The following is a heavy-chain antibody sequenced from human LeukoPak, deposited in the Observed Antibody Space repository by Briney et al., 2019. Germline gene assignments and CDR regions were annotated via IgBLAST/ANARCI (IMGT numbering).Heavy chain of an antibody. CDR1: GFTFSSYG. V-gene: IGHV3-23*01. D-gene: IGHD3/OR15-3a*01. Sequence: GGTLRLSCAASGFTFSSYGMSWVRQAPGKGLEWVSAISGSGGSTYYADSVKGRFTISRDNSKNTLYLQMNSLRAEDTAVYYCAKGGRDYYYYMDVWGKGTTVTVSS. CDR2: ISGSGGST. CDR3: AKGGRDYYYYMDV. J-gene: IGHJ6*03.